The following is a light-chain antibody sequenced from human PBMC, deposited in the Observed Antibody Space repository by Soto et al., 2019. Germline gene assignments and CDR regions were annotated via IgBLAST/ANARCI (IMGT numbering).Light chain of an antibody. Sequence: QSVLTQPASVSGSPGQSITISCTGTSTDIRTYKSVSWYQHHPGKPPKLLIHDVYNRPSGVSDRFSGSKAGNTASLTISGLLAEDEADYYCSSYTTTYTPYVFGTGTKLTVL. J-gene: IGLJ1*01. CDR3: SSYTTTYTPYV. CDR2: DVY. V-gene: IGLV2-14*03. CDR1: STDIRTYKS.